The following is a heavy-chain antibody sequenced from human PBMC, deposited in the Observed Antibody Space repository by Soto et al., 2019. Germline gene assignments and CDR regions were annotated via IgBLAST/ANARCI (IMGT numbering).Heavy chain of an antibody. Sequence: QVQLVQSGAEVKKPGSSVKVSCKASGGTFSSYAISWVRQAPGQGLEWMGGIITIFGTANYAQKFQGRVTMTADESTSTAYMELSSLRSEDTAVYYCARTGYSSGWSHSGYYFDYWGQGTLVTVSS. CDR2: IITIFGTA. J-gene: IGHJ4*02. CDR3: ARTGYSSGWSHSGYYFDY. V-gene: IGHV1-69*01. CDR1: GGTFSSYA. D-gene: IGHD6-19*01.